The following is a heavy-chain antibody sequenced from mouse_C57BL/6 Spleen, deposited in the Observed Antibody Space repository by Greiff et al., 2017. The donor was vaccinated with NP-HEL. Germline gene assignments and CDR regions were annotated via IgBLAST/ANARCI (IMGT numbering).Heavy chain of an antibody. CDR1: YFAFMASA. CDR3: ARAEEYDPYAMDY. V-gene: IGHV1-49*01. D-gene: IGHD2-12*01. J-gene: IGHJ4*01. Sequence: LVESGAELVRPGSSVKLSCKASYFAFMASAMHWVKQRPGHGLEWIGSFTMYSDATEYSENFKGKATLTANKSSSTAYMEHSSLTSEDSAVYYCARAEEYDPYAMDYWGQGTSVTVSS. CDR2: FTMYSDAT.